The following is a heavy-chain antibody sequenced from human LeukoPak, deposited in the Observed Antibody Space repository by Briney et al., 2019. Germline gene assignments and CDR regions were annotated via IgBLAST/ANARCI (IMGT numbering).Heavy chain of an antibody. CDR3: VRAVEYYYDSSGYAVDY. CDR1: GFTFARYS. CDR2: ISSSSSNI. V-gene: IGHV3-21*01. D-gene: IGHD3-22*01. Sequence: GGSLRLSCAASGFTFARYSMNWFRQAPGKGLEWVSSISSSSSNIYYADSVTGRFTISRDNAKNSLYLQMNSLRAEDTAVYYCVRAVEYYYDSSGYAVDYWGQGTLVTVSS. J-gene: IGHJ4*02.